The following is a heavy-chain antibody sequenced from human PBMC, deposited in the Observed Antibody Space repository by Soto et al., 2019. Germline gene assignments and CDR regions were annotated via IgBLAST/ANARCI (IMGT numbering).Heavy chain of an antibody. V-gene: IGHV1-3*01. CDR3: AREIGPTVTTFDYYYYMDV. Sequence: ASVKVSCKASGYTFTSYAMHWVRQAPGQRLEWMGWINAGNGNTKYSQKFQGRVTITRDTSASTAYMELSSLRSEDTAVYYCAREIGPTVTTFDYYYYMDVWGKGTTVTVSS. J-gene: IGHJ6*03. CDR2: INAGNGNT. CDR1: GYTFTSYA. D-gene: IGHD4-17*01.